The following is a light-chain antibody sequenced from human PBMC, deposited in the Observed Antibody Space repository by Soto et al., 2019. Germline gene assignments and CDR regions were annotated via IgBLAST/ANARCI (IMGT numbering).Light chain of an antibody. Sequence: QSALTQPASVSGSPEQSIAISCTGTSIDVGGYNYVSWYQQYPGKAPKLIIYEVSNRPSGVSNRFSGSKSGNTASLIIPGLQAEDEADYFCSSYTSTSTLVFGGGTKLTVL. J-gene: IGLJ3*02. CDR3: SSYTSTSTLV. V-gene: IGLV2-14*01. CDR2: EVS. CDR1: SIDVGGYNY.